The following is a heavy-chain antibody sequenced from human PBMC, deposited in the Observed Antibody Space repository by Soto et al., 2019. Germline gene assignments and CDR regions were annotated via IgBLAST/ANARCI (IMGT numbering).Heavy chain of an antibody. CDR1: GGTFSSYA. J-gene: IGHJ4*02. CDR3: ARGPEQLAFDY. Sequence: ASVKVSCKASGGTFSSYAISWLRQAPGQGLEWMGGIIPIFGTANYAQKFQGRVTITADESTSTAYMELSSLRSEDTAVYYCARGPEQLAFDYWGQGTLVTVSS. CDR2: IIPIFGTA. V-gene: IGHV1-69*13. D-gene: IGHD6-6*01.